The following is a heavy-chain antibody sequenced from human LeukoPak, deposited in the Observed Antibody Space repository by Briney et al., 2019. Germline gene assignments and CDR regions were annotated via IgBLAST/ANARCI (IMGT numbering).Heavy chain of an antibody. Sequence: PGGSLRLSCAASGFTFSTYTMHWVRQAPGKGLEWVALISYDGSNKYYADSVKGRFTISRDNSKNTLYLQMNSLRAEDTAVYYCAKDAGCSSTSCYAHLIDYWGQGTLVTVSS. CDR3: AKDAGCSSTSCYAHLIDY. D-gene: IGHD2-2*01. CDR2: ISYDGSNK. J-gene: IGHJ4*02. CDR1: GFTFSTYT. V-gene: IGHV3-30-3*01.